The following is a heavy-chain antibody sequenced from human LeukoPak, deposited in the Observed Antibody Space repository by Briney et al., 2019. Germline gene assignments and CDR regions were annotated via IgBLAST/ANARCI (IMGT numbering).Heavy chain of an antibody. CDR1: GFTFSSYS. J-gene: IGHJ4*02. V-gene: IGHV3-21*04. Sequence: GGSLRLSCAASGFTFSSYSMNWVRQAPGKGLEWVSSISSSSSYIYYADSVKGRFTISRDNAKNSLYLQMNSLRAEDTAVYYCAGTIFGVVKRFDYWGQGTLVTVSS. D-gene: IGHD3-3*01. CDR2: ISSSSSYI. CDR3: AGTIFGVVKRFDY.